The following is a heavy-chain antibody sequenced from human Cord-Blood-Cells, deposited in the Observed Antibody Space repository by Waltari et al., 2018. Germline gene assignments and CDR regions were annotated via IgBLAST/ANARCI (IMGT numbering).Heavy chain of an antibody. J-gene: IGHJ3*02. V-gene: IGHV1-69*01. Sequence: QVQLVQSGAEVKKPGSSVKVSCKASGGTFSSYAISWVRQAPGQGLEWMKGIVPIFGTANYAQEFQGRVTITADESTSTAYMELSSLSSEDSAVYYCARQQQLDAFDIWGQGTMVTVSS. D-gene: IGHD6-13*01. CDR3: ARQQQLDAFDI. CDR2: IVPIFGTA. CDR1: GGTFSSYA.